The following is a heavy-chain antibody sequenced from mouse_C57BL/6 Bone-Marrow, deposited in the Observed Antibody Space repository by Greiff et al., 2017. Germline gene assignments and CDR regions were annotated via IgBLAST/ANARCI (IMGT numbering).Heavy chain of an antibody. CDR1: GYTFTSYW. J-gene: IGHJ1*03. D-gene: IGHD1-1*01. V-gene: IGHV1-55*01. CDR2: IYPGSGST. CDR3: ARGITTVVAPYWYVDV. Sequence: VQLQQPGAELVKPGASVKMSCKASGYTFTSYWITWVKQRPGQGLEWIGDIYPGSGSTNYNETFKSKATLTVDTSSSTAYMQLSSLTSEDSAVYYGARGITTVVAPYWYVDVWGTGTTVTVSS.